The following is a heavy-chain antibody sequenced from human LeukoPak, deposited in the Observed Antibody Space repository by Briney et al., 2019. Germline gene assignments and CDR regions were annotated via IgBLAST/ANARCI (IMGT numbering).Heavy chain of an antibody. J-gene: IGHJ6*03. V-gene: IGHV3-53*01. CDR3: ASGSGSYRTPYYYMDV. CDR2: IYSGGST. D-gene: IGHD3-10*01. CDR1: GFTVSSNY. Sequence: PGGSLRLSCAASGFTVSSNYMSWVRQAPGKGLEWVSVIYSGGSTYYADSVKGRFTTSRDNSKNTLYLQMNNLRAEDTAVYYCASGSGSYRTPYYYMDVWGKGTTVTVS.